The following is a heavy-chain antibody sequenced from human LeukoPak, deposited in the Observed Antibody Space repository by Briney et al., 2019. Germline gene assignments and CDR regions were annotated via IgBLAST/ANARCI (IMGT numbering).Heavy chain of an antibody. Sequence: GGSLRLSCAASGFTVSSNYMSWVRQAPGKGMEWVSVIYSGGSTYYADSVKGRFTISRDNSKNTLYLQMNSLRAEDTAMYYCARYSSSNFDYWGQGTLVTVSS. CDR1: GFTVSSNY. V-gene: IGHV3-53*01. CDR3: ARYSSSNFDY. D-gene: IGHD6-6*01. CDR2: IYSGGST. J-gene: IGHJ4*02.